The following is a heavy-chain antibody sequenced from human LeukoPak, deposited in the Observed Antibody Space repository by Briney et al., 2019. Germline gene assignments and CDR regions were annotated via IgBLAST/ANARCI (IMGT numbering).Heavy chain of an antibody. J-gene: IGHJ4*02. D-gene: IGHD3-10*01. Sequence: LGGSLRLSCAASGFTFSSYAMSWVRQAPGKGLEWVSAISGSGGSTYYADSVKGRFTISRDNSKNTLYLQMNSLRAEDTAVYYCASGWFGEFPFDYWGQGTLVTVSS. CDR3: ASGWFGEFPFDY. V-gene: IGHV3-23*01. CDR1: GFTFSSYA. CDR2: ISGSGGST.